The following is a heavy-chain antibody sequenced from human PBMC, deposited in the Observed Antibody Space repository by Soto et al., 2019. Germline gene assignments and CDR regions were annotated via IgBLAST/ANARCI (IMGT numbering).Heavy chain of an antibody. CDR1: GYTFTSYD. D-gene: IGHD3-3*01. V-gene: IGHV1-8*01. J-gene: IGHJ4*02. Sequence: GASVKVSCKASGYTFTSYDINWVRQATGQGLEWMGWMNPNSGNTSYAQKFQGRVTMTRDTSISTAYMELSRLRSDDTAVYYCARVKGFRKSWDVLEWLSDEGGYLDYWGQGTLVTVSS. CDR2: MNPNSGNT. CDR3: ARVKGFRKSWDVLEWLSDEGGYLDY.